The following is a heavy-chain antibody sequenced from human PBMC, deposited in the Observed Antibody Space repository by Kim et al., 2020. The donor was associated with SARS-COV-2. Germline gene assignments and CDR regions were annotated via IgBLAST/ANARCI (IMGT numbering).Heavy chain of an antibody. D-gene: IGHD3-10*01. Sequence: GGSLRPSCVMSGFSTTYGIHWVRQAPGKGLEWVSLISRDGTDKYYSNSVKGRFVVSRDNSKNTVDLQMSSLRVDDSAVYYCARGPYNAGTYYNDYWGQGTVVTVSS. CDR2: ISRDGTDK. J-gene: IGHJ4*02. CDR1: GFSTTYG. V-gene: IGHV3-30*12. CDR3: ARGPYNAGTYYNDY.